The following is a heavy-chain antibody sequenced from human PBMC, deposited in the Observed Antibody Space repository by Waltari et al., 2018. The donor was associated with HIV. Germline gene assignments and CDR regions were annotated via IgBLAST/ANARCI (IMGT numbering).Heavy chain of an antibody. Sequence: EVQLVESGGGLVQPGGSLRLSCAASGFTFRSYGMHWVGQAPGKGLVWVSRINRDGSITSHADSVKGRFTISRDNARNTLYLQMNSLGAEDTAMYYCAKGGTSGYTFGFGRWGQGTLVTVSS. CDR3: AKGGTSGYTFGFGR. CDR1: GFTFRSYG. CDR2: INRDGSIT. D-gene: IGHD5-18*01. V-gene: IGHV3-74*01. J-gene: IGHJ1*01.